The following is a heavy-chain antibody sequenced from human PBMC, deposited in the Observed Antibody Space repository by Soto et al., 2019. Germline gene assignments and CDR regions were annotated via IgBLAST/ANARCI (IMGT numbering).Heavy chain of an antibody. J-gene: IGHJ5*02. V-gene: IGHV3-30-3*01. CDR1: GFTFSTHA. CDR2: VSFDGSNK. Sequence: QVQLVESGGGVVQPGRSLRLSCAASGFTFSTHAMHWVRQAPGKGLECVTIVSFDGSNKYYADSVKGRFTISRDNSKNTLYLQMSGLTPEDTAFYYCARDQTGITTAGGGRIDRRGKGTPFTVPS. D-gene: IGHD6-13*01. CDR3: ARDQTGITTAGGGRIDR.